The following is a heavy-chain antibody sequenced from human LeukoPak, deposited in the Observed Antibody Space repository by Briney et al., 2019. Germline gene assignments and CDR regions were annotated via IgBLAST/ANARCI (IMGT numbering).Heavy chain of an antibody. J-gene: IGHJ2*01. V-gene: IGHV4-30-4*01. D-gene: IGHD3-10*01. Sequence: SQTLSLTCTVSGGSISSGDYYWSWIRQPPGKGLEWIGYIYYSGSTYYNPSLESRVTISVDTSKNQFSLKLSSVTAADTAVYYCASRYGSGSYLGDWWYFDLWGRGTLVTVSS. CDR1: GGSISSGDYY. CDR3: ASRYGSGSYLGDWWYFDL. CDR2: IYYSGST.